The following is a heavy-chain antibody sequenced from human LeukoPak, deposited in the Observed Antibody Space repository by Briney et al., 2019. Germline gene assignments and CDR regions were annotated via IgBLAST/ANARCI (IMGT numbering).Heavy chain of an antibody. CDR2: IYWDDDK. CDR1: GFSLSTSGVG. V-gene: IGHV2-5*02. Sequence: SGPTLVNPTQTLTLTCTFSGFSLSTSGVGVGWIRQPPGKALEWLALIYWDDDKRYSPSLKSRLTITKDTSNNQVVLTMTNMDPVDTATYYCAHSGGEKYYYGSYRFDPWGQGTLVTVSS. D-gene: IGHD3-10*01. J-gene: IGHJ5*02. CDR3: AHSGGEKYYYGSYRFDP.